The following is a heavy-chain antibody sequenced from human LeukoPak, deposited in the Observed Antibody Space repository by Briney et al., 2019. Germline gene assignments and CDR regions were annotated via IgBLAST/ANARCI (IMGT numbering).Heavy chain of an antibody. J-gene: IGHJ5*02. Sequence: GGSLRLSCAASGFTFSSYAMTWVRQAPGKGLEWVSGISDSGVSTYYGDSVKGRFTISRDNSKNTLYLQMNSLRAEDTALYYCARRVGCSGGSCYARRRPNWFDPWGQGTLVTVSS. CDR2: ISDSGVST. CDR3: ARRVGCSGGSCYARRRPNWFDP. D-gene: IGHD2-15*01. CDR1: GFTFSSYA. V-gene: IGHV3-23*01.